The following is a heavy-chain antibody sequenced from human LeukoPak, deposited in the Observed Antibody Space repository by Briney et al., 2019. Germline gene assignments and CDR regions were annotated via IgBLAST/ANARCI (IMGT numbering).Heavy chain of an antibody. CDR2: ISYDGSNK. CDR1: GFSFSSYA. CDR3: AKGGVPVVSPAVN. D-gene: IGHD2-2*01. Sequence: GRSLRLSCAASGFSFSSYAMHWVRQAPGKGLEWVAVISYDGSNKYYADSVKGRFTISRDNSKNTLYLQMNSLRAEDTAVYYCAKGGVPVVSPAVNWGQGTLVTVSS. V-gene: IGHV3-30-3*01. J-gene: IGHJ4*02.